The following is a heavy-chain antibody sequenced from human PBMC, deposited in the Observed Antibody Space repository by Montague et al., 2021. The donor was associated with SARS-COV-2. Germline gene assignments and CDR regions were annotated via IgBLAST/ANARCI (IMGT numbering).Heavy chain of an antibody. D-gene: IGHD3-10*01. V-gene: IGHV2-5*01. J-gene: IGHJ4*02. Sequence: PALVKPTQTLTLTCTFSGFSLRSDDEGVAWIRQSPGQALEWLAVIYWNGDKRYSPSLQRRLTITKDTSENQVVLTMTNVDPVDTAIYYCAHRGMIRGLIFDYWGQGTLVTVSS. CDR2: IYWNGDK. CDR1: GFSLRSDDEG. CDR3: AHRGMIRGLIFDY.